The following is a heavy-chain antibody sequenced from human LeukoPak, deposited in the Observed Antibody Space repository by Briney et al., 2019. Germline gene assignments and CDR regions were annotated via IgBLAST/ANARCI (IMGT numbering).Heavy chain of an antibody. CDR1: GFTFSSYG. Sequence: GRSLRLSCAASGFTFSSYGMHWVRQAPGKGLEWVAVISYDGSNKYYAGSVKGRFTISRDNSKNTLYLQMNSLRAEDTAVYYCAKEYYINWFDPWGQGTLVTVSS. V-gene: IGHV3-30*18. CDR2: ISYDGSNK. CDR3: AKEYYINWFDP. J-gene: IGHJ5*02. D-gene: IGHD3-10*01.